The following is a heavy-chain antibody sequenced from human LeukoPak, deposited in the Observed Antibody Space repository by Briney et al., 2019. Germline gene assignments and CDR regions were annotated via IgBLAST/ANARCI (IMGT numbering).Heavy chain of an antibody. CDR2: INPNSGGT. J-gene: IGHJ4*02. Sequence: ASVKVSCKASGYTFTGYYMHWVRQAPGQGLEWMGRINPNSGGTNYAQKFQGRVTMTRDTSISTAYMELSGLRSDDTAVYYCARDGYSSSWYDYWGQGTLVTVSS. D-gene: IGHD6-13*01. CDR3: ARDGYSSSWYDY. CDR1: GYTFTGYY. V-gene: IGHV1-2*06.